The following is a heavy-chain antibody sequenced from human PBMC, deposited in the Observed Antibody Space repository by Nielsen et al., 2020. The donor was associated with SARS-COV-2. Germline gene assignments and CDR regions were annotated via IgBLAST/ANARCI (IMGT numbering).Heavy chain of an antibody. CDR2: ISYDGSNK. CDR1: GFTFSSYA. Sequence: GGSLRLSCAASGFTFSSYAMHWVRQAPGKGLEWVAVISYDGSNKYYADSVKGRFTISRDNSKNTLYLQMNSLRAEDTAVYYCARDIHCGSTSCYGMDVWGQGTTVTVSS. V-gene: IGHV3-30-3*01. D-gene: IGHD2-2*01. CDR3: ARDIHCGSTSCYGMDV. J-gene: IGHJ6*02.